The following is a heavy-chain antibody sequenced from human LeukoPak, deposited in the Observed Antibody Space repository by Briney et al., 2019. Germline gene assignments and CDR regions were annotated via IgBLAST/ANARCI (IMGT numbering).Heavy chain of an antibody. D-gene: IGHD2-21*01. V-gene: IGHV3-15*01. CDR1: GFTFSSYA. Sequence: GGSLRLSCAVSGFTFSSYAMSWVRQAPGKGLEWVGRIKPKTDGETTEYAAPVKDRFSISRDDSKSMMYLQMNSLKTEDTAVYYCITPLPYSAQGGQGTLVTVSS. CDR2: IKPKTDGETT. CDR3: ITPLPYSAQ. J-gene: IGHJ4*02.